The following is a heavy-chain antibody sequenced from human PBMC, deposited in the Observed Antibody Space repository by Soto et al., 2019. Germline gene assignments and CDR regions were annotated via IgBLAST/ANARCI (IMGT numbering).Heavy chain of an antibody. CDR1: GGTFSSYA. CDR2: IIPIFGTA. CDR3: ARDRGDYISGYYSYYFDY. Sequence: QVQLVQSGAEVKKPGSSVKVSCKASGGTFSSYAISWVRQAPGQGLEWMGGIIPIFGTAYYAQKFQGRVTITADESTGTAYMEMSSLRSEDTAVYYCARDRGDYISGYYSYYFDYWGQGTLVTVSS. J-gene: IGHJ4*02. D-gene: IGHD3-22*01. V-gene: IGHV1-69*01.